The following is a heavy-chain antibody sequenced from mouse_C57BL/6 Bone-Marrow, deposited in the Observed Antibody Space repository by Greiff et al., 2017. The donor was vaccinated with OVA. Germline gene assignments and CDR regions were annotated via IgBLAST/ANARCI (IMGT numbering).Heavy chain of an antibody. V-gene: IGHV1-59*01. CDR1: GYTFTSYW. Sequence: QVQLQQPGAELVRPGTSVKLSCKASGYTFTSYWMHWVKQRPGQGLEWIGVIDPSDSYTNYNQKFKGKATLTVDTSSSTAYMQLSSLTSEDSAVYYCARGDYEVYWGQGTTLTVSS. CDR3: ARGDYEVY. CDR2: IDPSDSYT. J-gene: IGHJ2*01. D-gene: IGHD2-4*01.